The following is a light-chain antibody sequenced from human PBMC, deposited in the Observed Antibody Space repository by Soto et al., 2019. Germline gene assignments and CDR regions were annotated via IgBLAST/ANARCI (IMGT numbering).Light chain of an antibody. J-gene: IGKJ1*01. CDR1: QSVSGSY. Sequence: ELTKYAGALRLYPGERATLSCRASQSVSGSYLAWYQQKPGQAPRPLMYGASGRATGIPDRFSGSGSGTDFTLTISRLEPEDFAVYYCQQYGSSPPWTFGEGTKVDIK. V-gene: IGKV3-20*01. CDR3: QQYGSSPPWT. CDR2: GAS.